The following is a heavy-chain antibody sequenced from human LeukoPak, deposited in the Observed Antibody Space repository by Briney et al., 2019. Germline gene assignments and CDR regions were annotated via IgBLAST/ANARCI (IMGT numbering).Heavy chain of an antibody. Sequence: ASVKVSCTASGYTFTTYYMHWVRQAPGQGLEWMGIINPSGGTTNYAQKFQGRVTMTRDTSTTTVYMELSSLRSEDTAVYYCARGRPGSGWSFDYWGQGTLVTVSS. J-gene: IGHJ4*02. CDR1: GYTFTTYY. CDR3: ARGRPGSGWSFDY. V-gene: IGHV1-46*01. CDR2: INPSGGTT. D-gene: IGHD6-19*01.